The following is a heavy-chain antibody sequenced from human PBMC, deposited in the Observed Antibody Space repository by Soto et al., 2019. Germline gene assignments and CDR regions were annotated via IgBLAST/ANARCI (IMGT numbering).Heavy chain of an antibody. CDR1: GYTLTELS. CDR3: ATGLRFSSPYYFDY. V-gene: IGHV1-24*01. Sequence: GGSVKVSCKVSGYTLTELSMHWVRQAPGKGLEWMGGFDPEDGETIYAQKFQGRVTMTEDTSTDTAYMELSSLRSEDTAVYYCATGLRFSSPYYFDYWGQGTLVTVSS. D-gene: IGHD5-12*01. J-gene: IGHJ4*02. CDR2: FDPEDGET.